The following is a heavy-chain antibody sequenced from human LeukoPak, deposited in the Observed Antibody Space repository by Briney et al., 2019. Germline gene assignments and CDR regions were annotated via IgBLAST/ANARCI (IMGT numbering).Heavy chain of an antibody. Sequence: GASVKVSCKASGYTFTSYDLNWVRQATGQGLEWMGWMNPNSGNTGYAPKFQGRVTMNRNTSKSTAYMELSSLRSEDTAVYYCARKGPANYYYYYMDVWGKGTSVTVSS. J-gene: IGHJ6*03. CDR2: MNPNSGNT. D-gene: IGHD2-2*01. CDR1: GYTFTSYD. CDR3: ARKGPANYYYYYMDV. V-gene: IGHV1-8*01.